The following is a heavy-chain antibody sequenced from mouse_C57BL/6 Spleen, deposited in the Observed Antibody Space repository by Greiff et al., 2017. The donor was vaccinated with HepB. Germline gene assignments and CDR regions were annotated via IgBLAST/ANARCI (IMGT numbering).Heavy chain of an antibody. CDR1: GYTFTSYW. D-gene: IGHD1-1*01. CDR2: SDPNSGGT. Sequence: QVQLQQPGAELVKPRASVKLSCKASGYTFTSYWMHWVKQRPGRGLEWIGRSDPNSGGTKYNEKFKSKATLTVDKPSRTAYMQLSSLTSEDSAVYYCARRGYGSSYWYFDVWGTGTTVTVAS. J-gene: IGHJ1*03. V-gene: IGHV1-72*01. CDR3: ARRGYGSSYWYFDV.